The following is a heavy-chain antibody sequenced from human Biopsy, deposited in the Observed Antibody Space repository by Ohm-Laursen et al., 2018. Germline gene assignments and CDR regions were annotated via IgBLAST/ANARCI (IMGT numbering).Heavy chain of an antibody. D-gene: IGHD3-10*01. CDR1: GYTYTSYG. CDR3: TRDRHYASGSYAGMDV. J-gene: IGHJ6*02. CDR2: ISGYNGNT. V-gene: IGHV1-18*01. Sequence: ASVKVSCKASGYTYTSYGISWVRQAPGQGPEWMGWISGYNGNTVYPQNHQGRVTLTTDTSKSTAYMELRSLRSDDTAIYYCTRDRHYASGSYAGMDVWGQGTTVTVSS.